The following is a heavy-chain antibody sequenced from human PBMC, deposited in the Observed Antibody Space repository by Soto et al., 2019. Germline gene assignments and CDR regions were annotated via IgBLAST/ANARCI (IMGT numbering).Heavy chain of an antibody. V-gene: IGHV1-69*13. J-gene: IGHJ5*02. CDR2: IIPIFGTA. D-gene: IGHD1-26*01. Sequence: SVKVSCKASGVTFSSYAISWVRQAPGQGLEWMGGIIPIFGTANYAQKFQGRVTITADESTSTAYMELSSLRSEDTAVYYCARASLVGATTYNWFDPWGQGTLVTVSS. CDR1: GVTFSSYA. CDR3: ARASLVGATTYNWFDP.